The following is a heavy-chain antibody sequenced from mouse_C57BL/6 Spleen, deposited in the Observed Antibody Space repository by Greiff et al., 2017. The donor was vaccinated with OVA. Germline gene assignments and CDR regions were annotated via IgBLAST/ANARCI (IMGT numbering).Heavy chain of an antibody. J-gene: IGHJ1*03. CDR1: GFNIKDYY. CDR2: IDPEDGET. V-gene: IGHV14-2*01. CDR3: ARSEVRAYWYFDV. Sequence: EVQVVESGAELVKPGASVKLSCTASGFNIKDYYMHWVKQRTEQGLEWIGRIDPEDGETKYAPKFQGKATITADTSSNTAYLQLSSLTSEDTAVYYCARSEVRAYWYFDVWGTGTTVTVSS. D-gene: IGHD3-3*01.